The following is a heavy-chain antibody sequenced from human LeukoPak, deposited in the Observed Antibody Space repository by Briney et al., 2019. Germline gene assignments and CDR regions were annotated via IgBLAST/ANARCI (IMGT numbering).Heavy chain of an antibody. D-gene: IGHD3-22*01. V-gene: IGHV1-24*01. CDR3: ATDLDSSGYTN. Sequence: ASVKVSFKVSGYTLTELSMHWVRQAPGKGLEWVGGFDPEDGETIYAQKFQGRVTMTEDTSTDTAYMELSRLRSEDTAVYYCATDLDSSGYTNWGQGTLVTVSS. J-gene: IGHJ4*02. CDR1: GYTLTELS. CDR2: FDPEDGET.